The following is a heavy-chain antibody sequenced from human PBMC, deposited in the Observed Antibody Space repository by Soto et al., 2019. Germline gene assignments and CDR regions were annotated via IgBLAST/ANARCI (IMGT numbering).Heavy chain of an antibody. V-gene: IGHV3-48*03. D-gene: IGHD3-10*01. Sequence: GGSLRLSCAASGFTFSSYEMNWVRQAPGKGLEGVSYISSSGSTIYYADSVKGRFTISRDNAKNSLYLQMNSLRAEDTAVYYCAREKITMVRGVIITGPDAFDIWGQGTMVTVSS. J-gene: IGHJ3*02. CDR1: GFTFSSYE. CDR2: ISSSGSTI. CDR3: AREKITMVRGVIITGPDAFDI.